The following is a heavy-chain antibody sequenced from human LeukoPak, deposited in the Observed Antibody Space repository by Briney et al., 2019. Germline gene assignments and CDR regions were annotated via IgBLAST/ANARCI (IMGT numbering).Heavy chain of an antibody. CDR1: GFTFTSYA. J-gene: IGHJ3*02. Sequence: GGSLRLSCAASGFTFTSYAMSWVRHAPGKGLEWVSSISGSGGNTYYADSVKGRFTISRDNSKNTLYLQMNSLRGEDTAVYYCARDLEEFDAFDIWGQGTMVTVSS. V-gene: IGHV3-23*01. D-gene: IGHD3-3*01. CDR2: ISGSGGNT. CDR3: ARDLEEFDAFDI.